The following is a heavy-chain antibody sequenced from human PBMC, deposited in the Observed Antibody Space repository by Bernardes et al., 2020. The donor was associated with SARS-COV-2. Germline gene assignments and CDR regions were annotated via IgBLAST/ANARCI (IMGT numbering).Heavy chain of an antibody. Sequence: GGSLRLSCAASGFTFSSYAMSWVRQAPGKGLEWVSAISGSGGSTYYADSVKGRFTISRDNSKNTLYLQMNSLRAEDTAVYYCANGRSGSGSYPNYYFDYWGQGTLVTVSS. V-gene: IGHV3-23*01. CDR1: GFTFSSYA. D-gene: IGHD1-26*01. J-gene: IGHJ4*02. CDR3: ANGRSGSGSYPNYYFDY. CDR2: ISGSGGST.